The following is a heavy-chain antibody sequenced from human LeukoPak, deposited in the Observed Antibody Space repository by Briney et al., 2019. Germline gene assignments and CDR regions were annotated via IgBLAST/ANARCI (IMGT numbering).Heavy chain of an antibody. D-gene: IGHD6-13*01. J-gene: IGHJ6*03. CDR3: SIAAAGPVLGYYYMDV. CDR1: GYTFTSYY. Sequence: SVKVSCKASGYTFTSYYMHWVRQAPGQGLEWMGIINPSGGSTSYAQKFQGRVTITRNTSISTAYMELSSLRSEDTAVYYCSIAAAGPVLGYYYMDVWGKGTTVTVSS. V-gene: IGHV1-46*03. CDR2: INPSGGST.